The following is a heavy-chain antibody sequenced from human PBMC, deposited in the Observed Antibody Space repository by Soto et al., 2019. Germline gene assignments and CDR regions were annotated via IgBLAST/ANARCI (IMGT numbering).Heavy chain of an antibody. J-gene: IGHJ6*02. V-gene: IGHV1-2*02. CDR2: INPNSGGT. CDR1: GYTFTGYY. D-gene: IGHD3-22*01. Sequence: ASVKVSCKASGYTFTGYYMHWVRQAPGQGLEWMGWINPNSGGTNYAQKFQGRVTITAYESTSTAYMELSSLGSDDTAVYYCARPGEGGYSSNHHYYYALHVWGQGTTVTVAS. CDR3: ARPGEGGYSSNHHYYYALHV.